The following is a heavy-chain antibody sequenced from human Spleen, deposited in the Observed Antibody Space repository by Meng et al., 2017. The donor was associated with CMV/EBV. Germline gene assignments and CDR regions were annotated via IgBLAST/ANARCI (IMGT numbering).Heavy chain of an antibody. CDR3: VVRYSGSFPGYFEY. J-gene: IGHJ4*02. CDR2: IYPGDSDT. D-gene: IGHD1-26*01. CDR1: GYSSTSYW. V-gene: IGHV5-51*01. Sequence: KVSCKGSGYSSTSYWIGWVRQMPGKGLEWMGIIYPGDSDTRYSPSFQGQVTISADKSISTAYLQWSSLKASDTAMYYCVVRYSGSFPGYFEYWGQGTLVTVSS.